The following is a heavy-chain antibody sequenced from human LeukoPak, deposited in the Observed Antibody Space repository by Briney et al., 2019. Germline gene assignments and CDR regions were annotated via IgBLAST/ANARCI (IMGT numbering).Heavy chain of an antibody. Sequence: GGSLRLSCAASGFTFSSYEMNWVRQAPGKGLEWVSKISSSGNTIYYADSVKGRFTISRDNAKNSLYLQMSSLRAEDTALYYCARRAMIAVATPAVDYWGQGTLVTVSS. V-gene: IGHV3-48*03. CDR2: ISSSGNTI. CDR3: ARRAMIAVATPAVDY. J-gene: IGHJ4*02. CDR1: GFTFSSYE. D-gene: IGHD3-22*01.